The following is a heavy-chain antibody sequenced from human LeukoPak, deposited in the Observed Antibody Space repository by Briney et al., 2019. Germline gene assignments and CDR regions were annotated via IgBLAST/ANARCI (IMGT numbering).Heavy chain of an antibody. Sequence: GGSLRLSCAASGFTFSSYAMSWVRQAPGKGLVWVSRISSDGIITTYADSVKGRFTISRDNAKNTLYLQMDSLRVEDTAVYYCARRYDNSGYYDFWGQGTLVTVSS. CDR2: ISSDGIIT. D-gene: IGHD3-22*01. V-gene: IGHV3-74*03. J-gene: IGHJ4*02. CDR3: ARRYDNSGYYDF. CDR1: GFTFSSYA.